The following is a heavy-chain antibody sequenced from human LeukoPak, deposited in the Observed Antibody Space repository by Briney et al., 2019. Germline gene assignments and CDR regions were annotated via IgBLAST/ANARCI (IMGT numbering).Heavy chain of an antibody. Sequence: PGGSLRLSCAASGFTFDDYAMHWVRQAPGKGLEWVSGISWNSGSIGYADSVKGRFTISRDNAKNSLYLQMNSLRAEDTASYYCAKGTSSALTGYFQHWCQGTLVTVSS. V-gene: IGHV3-9*01. J-gene: IGHJ1*01. CDR1: GFTFDDYA. CDR3: AKGTSSALTGYFQH. CDR2: ISWNSGSI. D-gene: IGHD3-22*01.